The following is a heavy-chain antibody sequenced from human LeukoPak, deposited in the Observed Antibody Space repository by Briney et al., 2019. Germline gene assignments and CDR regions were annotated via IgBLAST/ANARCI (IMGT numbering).Heavy chain of an antibody. CDR1: GFTVSSNY. Sequence: PGGSLRLSCAASGFTVSSNYMTWVRQAPGKGLEWVSVIYSGGSTYYADSVKGRFTISRDNSENTLYLQMNSLRAEDTAVYYCTRNWGSDNWFDPWGQGTLVTVSS. V-gene: IGHV3-53*01. CDR3: TRNWGSDNWFDP. CDR2: IYSGGST. J-gene: IGHJ5*02. D-gene: IGHD7-27*01.